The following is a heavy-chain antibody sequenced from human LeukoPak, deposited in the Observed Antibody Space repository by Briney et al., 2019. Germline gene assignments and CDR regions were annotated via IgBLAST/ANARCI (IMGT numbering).Heavy chain of an antibody. CDR2: VNLQGST. V-gene: IGHV4-4*02. J-gene: IGHJ4*02. CDR3: ARSHPDYYDSSGYLFDY. D-gene: IGHD3-22*01. Sequence: KTSGTLSLTCGVSGGSITSTNYWTWVRQPPGKGLEWIGEVNLQGSTNYNPSLMGRVAISVDMSENHISLQLTSVTAADTAVYYCARSHPDYYDSSGYLFDYWGQGTLVTVSS. CDR1: GGSITSTNY.